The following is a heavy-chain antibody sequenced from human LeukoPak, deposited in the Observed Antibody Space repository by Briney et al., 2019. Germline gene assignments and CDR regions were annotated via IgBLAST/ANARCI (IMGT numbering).Heavy chain of an antibody. Sequence: GASVKVSCKASGFTFTSSAMQWVRQARGQRLECIGWIVVGSGNTNYAQKFQERVTITRDMSTSTAYMELSSLRSEDTAVYYCAAQDYYDSSGFGYWGQGTLVTVSS. J-gene: IGHJ4*02. CDR3: AAQDYYDSSGFGY. V-gene: IGHV1-58*02. CDR1: GFTFTSSA. D-gene: IGHD3-22*01. CDR2: IVVGSGNT.